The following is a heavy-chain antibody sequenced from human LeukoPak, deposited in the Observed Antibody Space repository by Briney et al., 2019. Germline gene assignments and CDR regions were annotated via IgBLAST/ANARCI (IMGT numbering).Heavy chain of an antibody. V-gene: IGHV3-23*01. J-gene: IGHJ3*02. CDR2: ISGSGGST. D-gene: IGHD3-16*02. CDR1: GFTFSSYA. CDR3: TKERRGENVWGSYRDAFDM. Sequence: PGGSLRLSSAAAGFTFSSYAMTSVRQAPGKGQEWVSVISGSGGSTYYADSLNSRFTTSTENSKKTLYLQMNSLREEDRAVYYCTKERRGENVWGSYRDAFDMWGQGTMVTVSS.